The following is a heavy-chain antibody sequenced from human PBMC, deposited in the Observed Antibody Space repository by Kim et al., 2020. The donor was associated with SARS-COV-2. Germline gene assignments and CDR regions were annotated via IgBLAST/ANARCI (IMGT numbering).Heavy chain of an antibody. CDR1: GFTFSSYE. V-gene: IGHV3-48*03. CDR2: ISSSGSTI. D-gene: IGHD4-17*01. Sequence: GGSLRLSCAASGFTFSSYEMNWVRQAPGKGLEWVSYISSSGSTIYYADSVKGRFTISRDNAKNSLYLQMNSLRAEDTAVYYCARLTLDYGDYELAVSAGNNWFDPWGQGTLVTVSS. J-gene: IGHJ5*02. CDR3: ARLTLDYGDYELAVSAGNNWFDP.